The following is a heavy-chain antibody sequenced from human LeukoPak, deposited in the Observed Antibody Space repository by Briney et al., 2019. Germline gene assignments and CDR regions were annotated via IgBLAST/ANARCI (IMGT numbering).Heavy chain of an antibody. Sequence: SETLSLTCAAYGGSFSGYYWSWIRQPPGKGLEWIGEINHSGSTNYNPSLKSRVTISVDTSKNQFSLKLSSVTAADTAVYYCARGREFDSYYFDYWGQGTLVTVSS. CDR1: GGSFSGYY. J-gene: IGHJ4*02. CDR3: ARGREFDSYYFDY. CDR2: INHSGST. V-gene: IGHV4-34*01. D-gene: IGHD3-10*01.